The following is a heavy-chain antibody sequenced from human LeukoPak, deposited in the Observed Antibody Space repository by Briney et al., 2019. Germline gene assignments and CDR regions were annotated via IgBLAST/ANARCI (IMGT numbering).Heavy chain of an antibody. J-gene: IGHJ4*01. V-gene: IGHV3-23*01. D-gene: IGHD4-23*01. CDR3: ARGPGSTGGAYVGDY. CDR1: GFTFSSTS. CDR2: TVGGGDGT. Sequence: GGSLRLSCAASGFTFSSTSMSWVRQAPGKGLEWVAVTVGGGDGTYYADSVKGRFTISRDNARNTLYLQMNSLRVEDTAVYYCARGPGSTGGAYVGDYWGHGTLVTVSS.